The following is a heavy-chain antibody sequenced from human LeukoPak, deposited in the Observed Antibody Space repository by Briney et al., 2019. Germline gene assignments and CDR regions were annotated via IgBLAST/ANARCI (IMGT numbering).Heavy chain of an antibody. J-gene: IGHJ5*02. CDR1: GGSISSYY. CDR3: ARHTIRDYYGSGYNWFDP. CDR2: IYYSGST. V-gene: IGHV4-39*01. Sequence: SETLSLTCTVSGGSISSYYWSWIRQPPGKGLEWIGSIYYSGSTYYNPSLKSRVTISVDTSKNQFSLKLSSVTAADTAVYYCARHTIRDYYGSGYNWFDPWGQGTLVTVSS. D-gene: IGHD3-10*01.